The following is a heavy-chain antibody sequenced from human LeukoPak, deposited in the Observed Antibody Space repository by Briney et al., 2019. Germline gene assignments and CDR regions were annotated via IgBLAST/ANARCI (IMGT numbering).Heavy chain of an antibody. CDR3: AKVQYYYDSSGPPSDGMDV. CDR1: GFTFTTYA. J-gene: IGHJ6*02. V-gene: IGHV3-23*01. D-gene: IGHD3-22*01. CDR2: ISASGAST. Sequence: GGSLRLSCAASGFTFTTYAMNWVRQAPGKGLEWVSCISASGASTHYTDSVKGRFTMSRDNSKNTLYLQMNSLRAEDTALYYCAKVQYYYDSSGPPSDGMDVWGQGTTVTVSS.